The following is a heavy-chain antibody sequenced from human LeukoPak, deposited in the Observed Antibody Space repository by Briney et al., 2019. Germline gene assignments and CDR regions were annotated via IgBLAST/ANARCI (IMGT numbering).Heavy chain of an antibody. CDR1: GFTFSSYA. V-gene: IGHV3-30*01. CDR2: ISYDGSNK. J-gene: IGHJ4*02. D-gene: IGHD3-16*02. CDR3: ARESRKLVTPPFDY. Sequence: GRSLRLSCAASGFTFSSYAMHWVRQAPGKGLEWVAVISYDGSNKYYADSVKGRFTISRDNSKNTLYLQMNSLRAEDTAVYYCARESRKLVTPPFDYWGQGTLVTVSS.